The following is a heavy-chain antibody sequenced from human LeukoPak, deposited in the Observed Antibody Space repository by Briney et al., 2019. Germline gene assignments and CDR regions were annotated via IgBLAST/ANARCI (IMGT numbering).Heavy chain of an antibody. V-gene: IGHV1-46*01. D-gene: IGHD6-6*01. CDR3: ARTAARRFDY. J-gene: IGHJ4*02. Sequence: GASVTVSCKASGYTFPSYFMHWVRQASGQGLEWMGIINPTGGSTTYAQKFQGRVTMTRDTSTSTVYMELSSLRSDDTAVYYCARTAARRFDYWGQGTLVTVSS. CDR1: GYTFPSYF. CDR2: INPTGGST.